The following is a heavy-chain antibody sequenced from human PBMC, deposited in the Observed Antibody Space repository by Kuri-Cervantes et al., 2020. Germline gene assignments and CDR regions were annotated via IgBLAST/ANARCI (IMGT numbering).Heavy chain of an antibody. Sequence: ASVKVSCKASGHTFTSYYMHWARQAPGQGLEWMGIINPSGGSTSYAQKFQGRVTMTRDTSTSTVYMELSSLRSEDTAVYYCARGRGYSYGYHYYGMDVWGQGTTVTVSS. CDR1: GHTFTSYY. CDR3: ARGRGYSYGYHYYGMDV. CDR2: INPSGGST. J-gene: IGHJ6*02. D-gene: IGHD5-18*01. V-gene: IGHV1-46*01.